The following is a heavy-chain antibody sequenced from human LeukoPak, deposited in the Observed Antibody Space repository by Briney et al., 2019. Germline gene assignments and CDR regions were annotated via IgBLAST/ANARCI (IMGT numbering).Heavy chain of an antibody. D-gene: IGHD3-10*01. J-gene: IGHJ4*02. Sequence: SETLSLTCAVYGGSFSGYYWSWIRQPPGKGLEWIGEINHSGSTNYNPSLKSRVTISVDTSKNQFSLKLSSVTAADTAVYYCARGRISLTMVWGVNPFDYWGQGTLVTVSS. CDR2: INHSGST. V-gene: IGHV4-34*01. CDR1: GGSFSGYY. CDR3: ARGRISLTMVWGVNPFDY.